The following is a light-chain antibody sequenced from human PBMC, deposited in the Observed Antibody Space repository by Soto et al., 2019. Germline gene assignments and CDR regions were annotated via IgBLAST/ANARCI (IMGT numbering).Light chain of an antibody. CDR1: QSISSW. V-gene: IGKV1-5*03. CDR3: QQYNNYSPIT. Sequence: DIQMTQSPSTLSASVGDRVTITCRASQSISSWLAWYQQKPGKAPKILIYKASSLESGVPSRFSGSGSGTEFTLTISSLQPDDFATYYCQQYNNYSPITFGQGTRLEIK. CDR2: KAS. J-gene: IGKJ5*01.